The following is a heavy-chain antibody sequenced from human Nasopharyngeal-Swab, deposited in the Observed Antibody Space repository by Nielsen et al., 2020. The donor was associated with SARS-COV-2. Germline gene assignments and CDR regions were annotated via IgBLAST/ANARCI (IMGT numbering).Heavy chain of an antibody. CDR3: AGETGTGDFVL. Sequence: SETLSLTCTVSGGSISRYYWSWIRQLPGKGLEWIGLIYYSGSTYYSPSLKSRVTLSIDTSKNQFSLNLGSVTASDTAMYYCAGETGTGDFVLWGRGTLVTVSS. CDR2: IYYSGST. D-gene: IGHD3/OR15-3a*01. V-gene: IGHV4-59*13. CDR1: GGSISRYY. J-gene: IGHJ2*01.